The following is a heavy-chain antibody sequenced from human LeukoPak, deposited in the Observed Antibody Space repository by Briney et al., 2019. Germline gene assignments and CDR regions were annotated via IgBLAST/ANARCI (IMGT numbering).Heavy chain of an antibody. CDR1: GGSISIGGYS. V-gene: IGHV4-30-2*02. CDR3: ASSLDTAMVFDY. D-gene: IGHD5-18*01. J-gene: IGHJ4*02. Sequence: PSETLSLTCAVSGGSISIGGYSWSWIRQPPGKGLEWIGYIYHSGSTYYNPSLKSRVTISVDTSKNQFSLKLSSVTAADTAVYYCASSLDTAMVFDYWGQGTLVTVSS. CDR2: IYHSGST.